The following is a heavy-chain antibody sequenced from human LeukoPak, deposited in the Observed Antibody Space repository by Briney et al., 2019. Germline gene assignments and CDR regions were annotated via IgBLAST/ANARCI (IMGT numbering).Heavy chain of an antibody. Sequence: GASVKVSCKASGYTFTGYYMHWVRQAPGQGLEWMGWINPNSGGTNYAQKFQGRVTMTRDTSISTAYMELSRLRSEDTAVYYCARCKYSYYDFWSGEPPPLDYWGQGTLVTVSS. CDR3: ARCKYSYYDFWSGEPPPLDY. V-gene: IGHV1-2*02. CDR1: GYTFTGYY. J-gene: IGHJ4*02. D-gene: IGHD3-3*01. CDR2: INPNSGGT.